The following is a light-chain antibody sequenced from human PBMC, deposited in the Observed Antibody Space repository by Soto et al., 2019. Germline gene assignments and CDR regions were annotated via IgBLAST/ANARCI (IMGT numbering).Light chain of an antibody. CDR1: QSVNSY. J-gene: IGKJ1*01. V-gene: IGKV3D-15*01. CDR2: GAS. Sequence: EIVMTQSPATLSVSPGERATLSCRASQSVNSYLAWYQQKPGQAPRVLIYGASTRATGIPDRFSGSGSGTEFILTISSLQSEDFAVYYCQEYSTWPWTFGQGTKVDIK. CDR3: QEYSTWPWT.